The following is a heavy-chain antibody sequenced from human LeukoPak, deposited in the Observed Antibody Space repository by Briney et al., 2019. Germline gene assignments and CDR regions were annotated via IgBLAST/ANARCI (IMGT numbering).Heavy chain of an antibody. D-gene: IGHD5-12*01. CDR3: AKGTYSAYNSGCAY. V-gene: IGHV3-23*01. CDR2: MRGDGGDI. Sequence: GGSLRLSCTGSGFTFSRYAMVWVRQAPGKGLEWVSAMRGDGGDIRYADSVKGRFTISRDNSKNTLYLQMNSLRAEDTALYYCAKGTYSAYNSGCAYWGQGTLVTVSS. J-gene: IGHJ4*02. CDR1: GFTFSRYA.